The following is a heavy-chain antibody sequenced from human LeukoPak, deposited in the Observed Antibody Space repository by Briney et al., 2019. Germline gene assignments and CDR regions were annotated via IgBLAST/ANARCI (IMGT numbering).Heavy chain of an antibody. D-gene: IGHD1-26*01. CDR1: GGSISSCDYY. V-gene: IGHV4-61*08. CDR2: IYYSGST. Sequence: SQTLSLTCTVSGGSISSCDYYWSWIRQPPGKGLEWIGYIYYSGSTNYNPSLKSRVTISVDTSKNQFSLKLSSVTAADTAVYYCARDYQWGRTYYFDYWGQGTLVTVSS. CDR3: ARDYQWGRTYYFDY. J-gene: IGHJ4*02.